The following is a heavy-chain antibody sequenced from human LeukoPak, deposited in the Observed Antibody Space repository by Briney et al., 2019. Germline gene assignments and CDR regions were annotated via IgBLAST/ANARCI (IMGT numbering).Heavy chain of an antibody. D-gene: IGHD3-10*01. CDR2: IIPILGIA. CDR1: GGTFSSYA. J-gene: IGHJ5*02. V-gene: IGHV1-69*04. CDR3: ARVAMVRGVITSTWFDP. Sequence: SVKISCKASGGTFSSYAISWVRQVPGQGLEWMGRIIPILGIANYAQKFQGRVTITADKSTGTAYMELSSLRSEDTAVYYCARVAMVRGVITSTWFDPWGQGTLVTVSS.